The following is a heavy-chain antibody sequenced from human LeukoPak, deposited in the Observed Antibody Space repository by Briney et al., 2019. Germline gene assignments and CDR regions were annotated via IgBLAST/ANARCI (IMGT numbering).Heavy chain of an antibody. CDR3: ARVLYDYVWGSYRPPLT. D-gene: IGHD3-16*02. V-gene: IGHV4-4*02. CDR1: GGPISSSNW. Sequence: PSGTLSLTCAVSGGPISSSNWWSGVRQPPGKGLEWIGEIYHSGSTNYNPSLKSRVTISVDKSKNQFSLKLSSVTAADTAVYYCARVLYDYVWGSYRPPLTWGQGTLVTVSS. CDR2: IYHSGST. J-gene: IGHJ5*02.